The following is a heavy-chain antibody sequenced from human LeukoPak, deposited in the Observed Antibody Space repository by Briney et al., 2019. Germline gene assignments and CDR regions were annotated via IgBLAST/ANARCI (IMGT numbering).Heavy chain of an antibody. CDR2: ICHSGST. D-gene: IGHD3-3*01. CDR3: ARGDYDFWRGYYYRMYYFDY. CDR1: GYSISSGYY. V-gene: IGHV4-38-2*02. Sequence: PSETLSLSCTVSGYSISSGYYWGWIRQPPGKGLEWIGTICHSGSTYYKPSLKSRVTISVDTAKNQFSLKLSSVTAADTAVYYCARGDYDFWRGYYYRMYYFDYWGQGTLVTVSS. J-gene: IGHJ4*02.